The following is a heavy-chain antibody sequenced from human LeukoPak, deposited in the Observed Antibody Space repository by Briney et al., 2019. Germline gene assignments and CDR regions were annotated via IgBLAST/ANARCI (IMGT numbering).Heavy chain of an antibody. J-gene: IGHJ6*03. Sequence: GRSLRLSCAASGFTFSTYAMHWVRQAPGKGLEWVAVISYDASHKYYADSVKGRFTISRDNAKNSLYLQMNSLRAEDTAVYYCARARGRLQQYYMDVWGKGTTVTVSS. D-gene: IGHD4-11*01. V-gene: IGHV3-30*04. CDR3: ARARGRLQQYYMDV. CDR2: ISYDASHK. CDR1: GFTFSTYA.